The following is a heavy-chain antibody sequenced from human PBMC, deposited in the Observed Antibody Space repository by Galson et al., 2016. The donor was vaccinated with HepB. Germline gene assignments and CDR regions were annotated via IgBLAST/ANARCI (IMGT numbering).Heavy chain of an antibody. J-gene: IGHJ6*02. CDR3: ARGDGDYGMDV. Sequence: SCKASGYTFSKYMISWVRQAPGQGLEWMGWISGYNGNTKHAHKLQGRVTMTTDTSTSTAYMELRSLRSDDTAVYYCARGDGDYGMDVWGQGTTVTVSS. CDR2: ISGYNGNT. D-gene: IGHD1-26*01. V-gene: IGHV1-18*01. CDR1: GYTFSKYM.